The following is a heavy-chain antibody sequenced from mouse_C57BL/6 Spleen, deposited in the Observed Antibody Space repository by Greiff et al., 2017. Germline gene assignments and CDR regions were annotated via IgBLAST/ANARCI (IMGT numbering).Heavy chain of an antibody. Sequence: VQLQQSGAELARPGASVTLSCKASGYTFTSYGISWVKQRTGQGLEWIGEIYPRSGNTYYNEKFKGKATLTADKSSSTVYMELRSLTSEESAVYFCARLGDGYYVDYAMDYWGQGTSVTVSS. D-gene: IGHD2-3*01. J-gene: IGHJ4*01. CDR3: ARLGDGYYVDYAMDY. CDR2: IYPRSGNT. CDR1: GYTFTSYG. V-gene: IGHV1-81*01.